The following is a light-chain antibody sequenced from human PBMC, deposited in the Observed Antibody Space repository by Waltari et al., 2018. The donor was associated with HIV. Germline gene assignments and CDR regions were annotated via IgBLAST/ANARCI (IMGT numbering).Light chain of an antibody. CDR1: ISTIGLYS. CDR2: RNN. J-gene: IGLJ2*01. V-gene: IGLV1-47*01. CDR3: AAWDDSLRGVV. Sequence: QSVLTQPPSASGTPGQRVTLSCSASISTIGLYSVFWYQHLPGTTPKLLIYRNNQRPSVVPDRFSGSKSGTSASLAISGLRSEHEADYYCAAWDDSLRGVVFGGGTKLTVL.